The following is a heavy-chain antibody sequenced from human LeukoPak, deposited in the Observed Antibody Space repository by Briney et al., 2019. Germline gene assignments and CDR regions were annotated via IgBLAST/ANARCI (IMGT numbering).Heavy chain of an antibody. CDR3: ARQFRRGVIGYYYYYMDV. Sequence: SETLSLTCTVSGGSISSSSYYWGWIRQPPGKGLEWIGSIYYSGTTYYNPSLKSRVTISVDTSKNQFSLKLSSVTAADTAVYYCARQFRRGVIGYYYYYMDVWGKGTTVTISS. CDR2: IYYSGTT. D-gene: IGHD3-10*01. CDR1: GGSISSSSYY. J-gene: IGHJ6*03. V-gene: IGHV4-39*01.